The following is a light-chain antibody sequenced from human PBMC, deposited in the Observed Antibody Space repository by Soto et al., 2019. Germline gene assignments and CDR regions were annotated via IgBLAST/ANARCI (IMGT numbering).Light chain of an antibody. V-gene: IGLV2-23*02. CDR1: SSDVGSYYL. CDR2: EDS. Sequence: QSVLTQPASVAGSPGQSITISCTGTSSDVGSYYLVSWYQQSPGKAPKLMIYEDSKRPSGVSDRFSGSKSGNTASLTISGLQAEDEADYYCCSYAGGGTFEFGGGTQLTVL. CDR3: CSYAGGGTFE. J-gene: IGLJ2*01.